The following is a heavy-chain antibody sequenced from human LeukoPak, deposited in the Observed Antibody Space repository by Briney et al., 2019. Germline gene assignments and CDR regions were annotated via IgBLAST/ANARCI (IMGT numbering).Heavy chain of an antibody. Sequence: PGGSLRLSCVVSGFTFSTYAMTWVRQAPGKGLEWVSSISGSGGSTYYADSVKGRFTISRDDSMNTLYLEMNSLRAEDTAIYYCASRPVPIPYYFDCWGQGTLVTVSS. J-gene: IGHJ4*02. V-gene: IGHV3-23*01. CDR3: ASRPVPIPYYFDC. D-gene: IGHD2-2*02. CDR2: ISGSGGST. CDR1: GFTFSTYA.